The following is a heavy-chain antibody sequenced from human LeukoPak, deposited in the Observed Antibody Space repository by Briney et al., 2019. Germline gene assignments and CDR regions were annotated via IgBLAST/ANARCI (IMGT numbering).Heavy chain of an antibody. CDR3: ARGDYGDYNDY. CDR2: INPNSGGT. CDR1: GFTFTGYY. J-gene: IGHJ4*02. Sequence: GGSLRLSCTASGFTFTGYYMHWVRQAPGQGLEWMGRINPNSGGTNYAQKFQGRVTMTRDTSISTAYMELSRLRSDDTAVYYCARGDYGDYNDYWGQGTLVTVSS. D-gene: IGHD4-17*01. V-gene: IGHV1-2*06.